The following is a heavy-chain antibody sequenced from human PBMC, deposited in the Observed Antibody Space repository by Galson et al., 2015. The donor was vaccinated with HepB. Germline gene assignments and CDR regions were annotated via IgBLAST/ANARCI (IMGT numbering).Heavy chain of an antibody. Sequence: SVKVSCKASGYTFSTYSITWVRQAPGQGLEWRGWISPYNRDTKYARKFQGRVTLTTDTFTSTAYMELRSLRSDDTAFSYCARGAVVGVVGGSQNSWFAPWVQGTLVTVSS. V-gene: IGHV1-18*01. D-gene: IGHD2-15*01. CDR2: ISPYNRDT. J-gene: IGHJ5*02. CDR1: GYTFSTYS. CDR3: ARGAVVGVVGGSQNSWFAP.